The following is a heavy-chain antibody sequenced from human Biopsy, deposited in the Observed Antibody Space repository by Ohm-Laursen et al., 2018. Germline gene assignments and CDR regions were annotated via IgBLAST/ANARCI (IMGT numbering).Heavy chain of an antibody. CDR3: TRGGYYYDSLAYYYWFDP. D-gene: IGHD3-22*01. J-gene: IGHJ5*02. V-gene: IGHV1-2*02. Sequence: VSSVKVSCKASGFSFTGYYIHWVRQAPGQGLEWMGWINAKTGDTNYAQKFQGRVTMTRGTSISTAYVDLSSLRSDDTAVYYCTRGGYYYDSLAYYYWFDPWGQGTLVTVSS. CDR2: INAKTGDT. CDR1: GFSFTGYY.